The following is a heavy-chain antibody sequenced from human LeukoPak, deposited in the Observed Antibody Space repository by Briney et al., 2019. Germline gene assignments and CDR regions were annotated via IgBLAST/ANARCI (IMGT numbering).Heavy chain of an antibody. CDR2: IRRKVYGGTT. Sequence: GGSLRLFCTASGFTFGDHVMSWVRQAPGKGLEWVGFIRRKVYGGTTEYAASVKGRFIISRDDSKSIANLQMNSLKTEDTAVYYCTRDYGGFDYWGQGTLVTVSS. V-gene: IGHV3-49*04. D-gene: IGHD4/OR15-4a*01. CDR1: GFTFGDHV. CDR3: TRDYGGFDY. J-gene: IGHJ4*02.